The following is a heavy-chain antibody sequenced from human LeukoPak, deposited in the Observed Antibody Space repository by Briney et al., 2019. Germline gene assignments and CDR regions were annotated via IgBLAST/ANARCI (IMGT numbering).Heavy chain of an antibody. CDR2: IKQDGSQT. J-gene: IGHJ4*02. Sequence: GGSLRLSCVASGFTFSSYSMSWVRQAPGKGLEWVANIKQDGSQTYYVDSVRGRFTISRDNAKNSLYLQMNSLTAEDTAVYYCARLYCSGATCYANLDYWGQGTLVAVSS. CDR1: GFTFSSYS. V-gene: IGHV3-7*04. D-gene: IGHD2-15*01. CDR3: ARLYCSGATCYANLDY.